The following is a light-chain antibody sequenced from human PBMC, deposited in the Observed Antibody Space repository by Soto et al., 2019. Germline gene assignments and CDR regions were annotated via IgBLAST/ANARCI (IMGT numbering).Light chain of an antibody. Sequence: EIVLTQSPGTLSLSPGERATLSCRASQSVSSSDLAWYQQKPGQAPRLLIYGAASRATDIPDRFSGSGSGTVFTLTISRLEPEDIAVYYCQQYGSSPRTFGQGTKVEIK. CDR2: GAA. CDR1: QSVSSSD. CDR3: QQYGSSPRT. J-gene: IGKJ1*01. V-gene: IGKV3-20*01.